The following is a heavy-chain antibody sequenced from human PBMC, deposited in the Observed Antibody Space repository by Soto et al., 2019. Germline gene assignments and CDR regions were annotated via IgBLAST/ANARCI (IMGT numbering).Heavy chain of an antibody. V-gene: IGHV1-46*01. CDR1: GYTFTSYY. CDR2: INPSGST. J-gene: IGHJ4*02. CDR3: TRDKYYYDSSIYFPSFDY. Sequence: ASVKVSCKASGYTFTSYYMHWVRRAPGQGLEWMGIINPSGSTSYAQKFQGRVTMTRDTSTSTVYMELRSLRSDDTAVYYCTRDKYYYDSSIYFPSFDYWGQGTLVTVSS. D-gene: IGHD3-22*01.